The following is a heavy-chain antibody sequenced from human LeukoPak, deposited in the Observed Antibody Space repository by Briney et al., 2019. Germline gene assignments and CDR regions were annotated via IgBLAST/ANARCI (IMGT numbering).Heavy chain of an antibody. CDR1: GGSISSYY. CDR2: IYYSGST. CDR3: ARSRGQWLATQEYYFDY. Sequence: SETLSLTCTVSGGSISSYYWSWIRQPPGKGLEWIGYIYYSGSTNYNPSLKSRVTISVDTSKNQFSLKLSSVTAADTAVYYCARSRGQWLATQEYYFDYWGQGTLVTVSS. J-gene: IGHJ4*02. V-gene: IGHV4-59*08. D-gene: IGHD6-19*01.